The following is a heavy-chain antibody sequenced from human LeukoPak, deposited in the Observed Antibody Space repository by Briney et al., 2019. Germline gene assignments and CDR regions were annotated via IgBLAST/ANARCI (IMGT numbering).Heavy chain of an antibody. CDR1: VGSVSVYY. V-gene: IGHV4-34*01. CDR2: INPSGST. CDR3: ARGSSYSGYVP. Sequence: TLSPTIADYVGSVSVYYWSWILQPPGTERECIGEINPSGSTNYNPSLQTRVTISLYTSKNPLSLMLSSVAAAAPPLYYCARGSSYSGYVPWGQGTLVTVSS. D-gene: IGHD5-12*01. J-gene: IGHJ5*02.